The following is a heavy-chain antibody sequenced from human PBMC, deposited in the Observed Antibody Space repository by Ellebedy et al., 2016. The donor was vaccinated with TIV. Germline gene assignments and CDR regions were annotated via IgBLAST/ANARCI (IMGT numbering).Heavy chain of an antibody. V-gene: IGHV3-15*01. CDR3: ARDAWKWERYTSFDY. Sequence: GGSLRLSCAASGFTFSNAWMSWVRQAPGKGLEWVGRIKSKTDGGTTDYAAPVKGRFIISRDDSINTLYLQMNSLRAEDTAVYYCARDAWKWERYTSFDYWGQGTLVTVSS. D-gene: IGHD1-26*01. J-gene: IGHJ4*02. CDR1: GFTFSNAW. CDR2: IKSKTDGGTT.